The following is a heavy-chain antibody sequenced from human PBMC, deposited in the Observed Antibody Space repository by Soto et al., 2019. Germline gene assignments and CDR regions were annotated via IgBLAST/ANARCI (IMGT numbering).Heavy chain of an antibody. D-gene: IGHD3-10*01. CDR1: GFTFSSYA. J-gene: IGHJ6*02. CDR3: AREVRATVRGVIAYYYYGMDV. CDR2: ISYDGSNK. Sequence: HPGGSLRLSRAASGFTFSSYAMHWVRQAPGKGLEWVAVISYDGSNKYYADSVKGRFTISRDDSKNTLYVQMNSLRGEDTAVYYCAREVRATVRGVIAYYYYGMDVWGQGTTVTVSS. V-gene: IGHV3-30-3*01.